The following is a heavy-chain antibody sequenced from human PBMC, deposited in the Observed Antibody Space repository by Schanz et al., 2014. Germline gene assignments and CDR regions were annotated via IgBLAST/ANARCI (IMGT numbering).Heavy chain of an antibody. J-gene: IGHJ6*02. CDR3: ARDFDDRRGYGSWYCLGDGMDV. CDR1: GFTVSSNH. Sequence: EVQLLESGGGLVRPGGSLRLSCAVSGFTVSSNHMSWVRQAPGKGLECVSAISGSSYANYADSVKGRFTISRDNAKNSLYLQMNSLRAEDTAVYYCARDFDDRRGYGSWYCLGDGMDVWGQGTTVTVSS. V-gene: IGHV3-48*04. D-gene: IGHD3-10*01. CDR2: ISGSSYA.